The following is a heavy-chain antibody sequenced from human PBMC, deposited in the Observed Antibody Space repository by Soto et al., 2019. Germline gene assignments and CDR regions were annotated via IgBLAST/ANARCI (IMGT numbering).Heavy chain of an antibody. V-gene: IGHV3-30*18. CDR3: AKVAPNTSGYIDY. CDR1: GFTFSSYG. Sequence: QVQLVESGGGVVQPGRSLRLSCAASGFTFSSYGMHWVRQAPGKGLEWVAVISYHGSNKYYADSVKGRFTISRDNSKNTLYLQMNSLRAEDTAVYYCAKVAPNTSGYIDYWGQGTLVTVSS. J-gene: IGHJ4*02. D-gene: IGHD3-22*01. CDR2: ISYHGSNK.